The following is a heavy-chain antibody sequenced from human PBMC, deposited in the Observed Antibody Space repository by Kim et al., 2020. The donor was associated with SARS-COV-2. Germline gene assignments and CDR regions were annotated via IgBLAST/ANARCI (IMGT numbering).Heavy chain of an antibody. CDR3: ARGPTSQARHYPYYDSSGYQSYFDY. J-gene: IGHJ4*02. CDR2: IYSGGST. CDR1: GFTVSSNY. D-gene: IGHD3-22*01. Sequence: GGSLRLSCAASGFTVSSNYMSWVRQAPGKGLEWVSVIYSGGSTYYADSVKGRFTISRHNSKNTLYLQMNSLRAEDTAVYYCARGPTSQARHYPYYDSSGYQSYFDYWGQGTLVTVSS. V-gene: IGHV3-53*04.